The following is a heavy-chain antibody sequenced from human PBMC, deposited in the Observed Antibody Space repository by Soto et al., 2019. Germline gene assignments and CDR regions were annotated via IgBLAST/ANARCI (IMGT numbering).Heavy chain of an antibody. D-gene: IGHD3-3*01. J-gene: IGHJ5*02. Sequence: QVQLQESGPGLVKPSQTLSPTCTVSGGSISSGDYYWSWIRQHPGKGLEWIGYIYYSGSTYYNPSLTSRVTISVDTSKNQFSLKLSSVTAADTAVYYCARWWSGSRQGFDPWGQGTLVTVSS. V-gene: IGHV4-31*03. CDR2: IYYSGST. CDR1: GGSISSGDYY. CDR3: ARWWSGSRQGFDP.